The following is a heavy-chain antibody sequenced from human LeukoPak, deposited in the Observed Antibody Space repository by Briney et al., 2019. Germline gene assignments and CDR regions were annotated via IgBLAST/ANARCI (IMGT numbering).Heavy chain of an antibody. CDR1: GFTFSNAW. J-gene: IGHJ4*02. V-gene: IGHV3-15*01. Sequence: PGGSLRLSCAASGFTFSNAWMSWVRQAPGKGLEWVGRIKSKTDGGTTDYAAPVKGRFTISRDDSKNTLYLQMNSLKTEDTAVYYCTTYSYYYDSSGYSGIDYWGQGTLVTVSP. D-gene: IGHD3-22*01. CDR3: TTYSYYYDSSGYSGIDY. CDR2: IKSKTDGGTT.